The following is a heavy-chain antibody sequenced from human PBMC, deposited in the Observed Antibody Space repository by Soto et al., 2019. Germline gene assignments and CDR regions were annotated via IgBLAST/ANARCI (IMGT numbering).Heavy chain of an antibody. V-gene: IGHV1-46*01. Sequence: ASVKVSCKASGYTFTSYYMHWVRQAPGQGLEWMGIINPSGGSTSYAQKFQGRVTMTRDASTSTVYMELSSLRSEDTAVYYCARAQCSGGSCYYYYGMDVWGQGTTVTVSS. CDR2: INPSGGST. D-gene: IGHD2-15*01. CDR1: GYTFTSYY. CDR3: ARAQCSGGSCYYYYGMDV. J-gene: IGHJ6*02.